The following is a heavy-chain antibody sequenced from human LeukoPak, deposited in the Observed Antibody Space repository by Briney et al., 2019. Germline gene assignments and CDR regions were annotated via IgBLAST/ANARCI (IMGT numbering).Heavy chain of an antibody. CDR2: ISFDGSNK. CDR1: GFTFSNYG. Sequence: GRSLRLSCEAAGFTFSNYGMHWVRQAPGKGLEWVALISFDGSNKYYADSVKGRFTISRDNSKNTLYLQMNSLRSEDTAVYYCAKESSEYIYGYCNYWGQGTLVTVSS. D-gene: IGHD5-18*01. J-gene: IGHJ4*02. V-gene: IGHV3-30*18. CDR3: AKESSEYIYGYCNY.